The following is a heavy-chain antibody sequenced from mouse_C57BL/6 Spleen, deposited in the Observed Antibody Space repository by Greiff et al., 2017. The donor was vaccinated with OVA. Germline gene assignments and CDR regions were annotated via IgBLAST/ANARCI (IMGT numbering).Heavy chain of an antibody. D-gene: IGHD2-3*01. V-gene: IGHV1-50*01. CDR3: ARYDGYANYYARDY. CDR2: IDPSDSST. Sequence: VQLQQPGAELVKPGASVKLSCKASGYTFTSYWMQWVKQRPGQGLEWIGEIDPSDSSTNYNQKFKGKATLTVDTSSSTAYMQLSILTSEDSAVYYCARYDGYANYYARDYWGQGTSVTVSS. CDR1: GYTFTSYW. J-gene: IGHJ4*01.